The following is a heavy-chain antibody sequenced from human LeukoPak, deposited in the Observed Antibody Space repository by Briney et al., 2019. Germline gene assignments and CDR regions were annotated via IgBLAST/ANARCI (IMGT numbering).Heavy chain of an antibody. D-gene: IGHD3-10*01. CDR3: ASSTTRYGSGSYYNENWFDP. CDR2: IYYSGST. Sequence: SETLSLTCTVSGGSISSGGYYWSWIRQHPGKGLEWIGYIYYSGSTYYNPSLKSRVTISVDTSKNQFSLKLSSVTAADTAVYYCASSTTRYGSGSYYNENWFDPWGQGTLVTVSS. CDR1: GGSISSGGYY. V-gene: IGHV4-31*03. J-gene: IGHJ5*02.